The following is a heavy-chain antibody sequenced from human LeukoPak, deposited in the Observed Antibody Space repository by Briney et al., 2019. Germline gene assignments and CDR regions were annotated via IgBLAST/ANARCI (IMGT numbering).Heavy chain of an antibody. V-gene: IGHV4-38-2*02. CDR2: IYHSGST. CDR1: GYSISSGYY. J-gene: IGHJ5*02. CDR3: ARGAVVNH. Sequence: SETLSLTCTVSGYSISSGYYWGWIRQPPGKGLEWIGSIYHSGSTYYNPSLKSRVTISVDTSKNQFSLKLSSVTAPDTAVYYCARGAVVNHWGQGTLVTVSS. D-gene: IGHD3-22*01.